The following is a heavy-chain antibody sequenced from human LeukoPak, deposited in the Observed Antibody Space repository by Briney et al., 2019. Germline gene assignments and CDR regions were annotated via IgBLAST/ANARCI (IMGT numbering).Heavy chain of an antibody. CDR2: ISSSSSYI. V-gene: IGHV3-21*01. Sequence: GGSLRLSCAASGFTFSSYSMNWVRHAPGKGLEWVSSISSSSSYIYYADSVKGRFTISRDNAKNSLYLQMNSLRAEDTAVYYCARGGGVTTIYYYMDVWGKGTTVTVSS. J-gene: IGHJ6*03. D-gene: IGHD5-12*01. CDR1: GFTFSSYS. CDR3: ARGGGVTTIYYYMDV.